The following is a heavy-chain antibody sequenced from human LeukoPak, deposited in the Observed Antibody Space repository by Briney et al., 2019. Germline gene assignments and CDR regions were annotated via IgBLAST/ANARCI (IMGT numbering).Heavy chain of an antibody. V-gene: IGHV4-59*01. D-gene: IGHD6-13*01. Sequence: SETLSLTCTVSGGSMSGYFWSWIRQPPGKGLEWIGYIYYSGSTNYNPSLKSRVTISVDTSRNQFSLKLSSVTAADTAVYYCARSITSSWYGDFQHWGQGTLVTVSS. CDR1: GGSMSGYF. J-gene: IGHJ1*01. CDR2: IYYSGST. CDR3: ARSITSSWYGDFQH.